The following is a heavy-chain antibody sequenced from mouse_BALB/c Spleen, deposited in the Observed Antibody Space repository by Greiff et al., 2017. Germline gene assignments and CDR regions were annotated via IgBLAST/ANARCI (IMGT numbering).Heavy chain of an antibody. CDR1: GFTFSSYT. V-gene: IGHV5-12-2*01. D-gene: IGHD1-1*01. CDR3: ARHYYGSSYPVLHFDV. J-gene: IGHJ1*01. Sequence: EVKLMESGGGLVQPGGSLKLSCAASGFTFSSYTMSWVRQTPEKRLEWVAYISNGGGSTYYPDTVKGRFTISRDNAKNTLYLQMSSLKSEDTAMYYCARHYYGSSYPVLHFDVWGAGTTVTVSS. CDR2: ISNGGGST.